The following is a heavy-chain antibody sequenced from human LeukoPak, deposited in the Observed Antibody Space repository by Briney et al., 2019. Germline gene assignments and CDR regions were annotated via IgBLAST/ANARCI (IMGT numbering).Heavy chain of an antibody. V-gene: IGHV3-21*01. D-gene: IGHD6-13*01. J-gene: IGHJ4*02. CDR1: GFTFSSYS. Sequence: GGSLRLSCAVSGFTFSSYSMNWVRQAPGEGLEWVSSISSSSTYIYYADSVKGRFTISRDDAKNSLYLQMNSLRAEDTAVYYCARDTWNPIAAAASYWGQGTLVTVSS. CDR3: ARDTWNPIAAAASY. CDR2: ISSSSTYI.